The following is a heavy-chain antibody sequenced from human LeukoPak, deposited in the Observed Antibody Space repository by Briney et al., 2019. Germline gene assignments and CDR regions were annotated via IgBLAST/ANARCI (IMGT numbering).Heavy chain of an antibody. CDR3: AKAAYYDILTGYSTRGLFFDY. CDR2: ISGYGGST. D-gene: IGHD3-9*01. Sequence: PGGSLRLSCAASGFTFSSYAMSWVRQASGKGLEWVSTISGYGGSTYYADSVKGRVTISRDNSKNTLFLQMNSLRAEDTAVYYCAKAAYYDILTGYSTRGLFFDYWGQGTLVTVSS. J-gene: IGHJ4*02. V-gene: IGHV3-23*01. CDR1: GFTFSSYA.